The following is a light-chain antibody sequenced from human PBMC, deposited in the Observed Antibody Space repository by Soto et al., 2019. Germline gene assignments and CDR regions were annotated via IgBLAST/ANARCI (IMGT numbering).Light chain of an antibody. Sequence: QSVLTQPPSASGTPGQRVTISCSGSSSNIGTNTVNWYQQLPGTAPKLLMYNYNQRPSGISDRFSGSKSGTSASLAISGLQSEDAADYYCVAWDDSVKGPVFGGGTKLTVL. CDR2: NYN. CDR1: SSNIGTNT. CDR3: VAWDDSVKGPV. V-gene: IGLV1-44*01. J-gene: IGLJ2*01.